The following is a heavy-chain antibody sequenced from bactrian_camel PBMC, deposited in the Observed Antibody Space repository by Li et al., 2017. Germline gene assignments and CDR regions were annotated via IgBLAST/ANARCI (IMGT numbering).Heavy chain of an antibody. J-gene: IGHJ4*01. CDR1: GATNRANC. V-gene: IGHV3S25*01. D-gene: IGHD3*01. CDR2: IWVGGGGS. CDR3: ASDEVCYSGSWRAIH. Sequence: QLVESGGGSVQAGGSLRLSCAASGATNRANCLAWFRQAPGKEREGIATIWVGGGGSTYADSVKGRFTISRDNSKNTVLLQMNGLQPDDTAVYYCASDEVCYSGSWRAIHWGQGTQVTVS.